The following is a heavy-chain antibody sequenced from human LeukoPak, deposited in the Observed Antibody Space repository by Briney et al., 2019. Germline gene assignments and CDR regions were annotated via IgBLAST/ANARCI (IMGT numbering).Heavy chain of an antibody. V-gene: IGHV3-7*04. CDR1: GFTFGKYW. D-gene: IGHD3-10*01. Sequence: PGGSLRLSCAASGFTFGKYWRSWVRQAPGKGLEWLANIKEDGSEKYYVDSVKGRFTISRDNAKNSLFLQINSLRADNTAVYFCARGYYSINWFDPWGQGTLVTVSS. CDR3: ARGYYSINWFDP. J-gene: IGHJ5*02. CDR2: IKEDGSEK.